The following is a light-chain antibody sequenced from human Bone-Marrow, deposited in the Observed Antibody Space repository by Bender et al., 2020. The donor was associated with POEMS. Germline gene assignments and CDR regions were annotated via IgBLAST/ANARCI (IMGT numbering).Light chain of an antibody. J-gene: IGLJ3*02. V-gene: IGLV2-14*03. Sequence: QSALTQPASVSGSPGQSITISCTGSRSDIGGYSYVSWYQQHSGKAPKLMIYDVTNRPSGVPDRFSGSRSGASVSLAIGGLRSEDEADYYCASWDDSLSAWVFGGGTKLTVL. CDR3: ASWDDSLSAWV. CDR2: DVT. CDR1: RSDIGGYSY.